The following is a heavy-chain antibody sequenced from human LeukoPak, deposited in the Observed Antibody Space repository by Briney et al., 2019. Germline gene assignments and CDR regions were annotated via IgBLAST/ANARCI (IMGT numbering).Heavy chain of an antibody. V-gene: IGHV3-7*01. CDR3: ARDIVVVPAAISWMYYYYGMDV. J-gene: IGHJ6*02. CDR2: IKQDGGEK. D-gene: IGHD2-2*01. Sequence: GGSLRLSCAASGFTFSSYWMGWVRQAPGKGLECVANIKQDGGEKYYVDSVKGRFTISRDNAKNSLYLQMNSLRAEDTAVYYCARDIVVVPAAISWMYYYYGMDVWGQGTTVTVSS. CDR1: GFTFSSYW.